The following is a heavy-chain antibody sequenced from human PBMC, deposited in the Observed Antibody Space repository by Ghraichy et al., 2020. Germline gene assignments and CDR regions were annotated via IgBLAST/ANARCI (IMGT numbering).Heavy chain of an antibody. J-gene: IGHJ4*02. CDR2: IIPIFGTA. D-gene: IGHD3-22*01. CDR3: ARGPYYYDSSGYFDY. Sequence: SGKVSCKVSGGTFSSYAISWVRQAPGQGLEWMGGIIPIFGTANYAQKFQGRVTITADESTSTAYMELSSLRSEDTAVYYCARGPYYYDSSGYFDYWGQGTLVTVSS. V-gene: IGHV1-69*13. CDR1: GGTFSSYA.